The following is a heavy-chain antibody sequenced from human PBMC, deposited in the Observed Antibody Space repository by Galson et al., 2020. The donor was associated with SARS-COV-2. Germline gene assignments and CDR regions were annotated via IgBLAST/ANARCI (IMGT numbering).Heavy chain of an antibody. Sequence: SETLSLTCAVPGYSISSGYYWGWIRQPPGKGLEWIGSIYHSGSTYYNPSLKSRVTISVDTSKNQFSLKLSSVTAADTAVYYCARQNPSRGSWYAEYFQHWGQGTLVTVSS. CDR2: IYHSGST. V-gene: IGHV4-38-2*01. J-gene: IGHJ1*01. CDR1: GYSISSGYY. CDR3: ARQNPSRGSWYAEYFQH. D-gene: IGHD6-13*01.